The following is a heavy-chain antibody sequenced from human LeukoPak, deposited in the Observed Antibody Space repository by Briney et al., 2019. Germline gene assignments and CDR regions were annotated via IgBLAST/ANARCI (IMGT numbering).Heavy chain of an antibody. CDR3: AKDHYYDSSGYLEY. D-gene: IGHD3-22*01. Sequence: PGGSLRLSCAASGFTFSSYGMHWVRQAPGKGLEWVAVISYDGSNKYYADSVKGRFTISRDNSKNTLYLQMNSLRAEDTAVYYCAKDHYYDSSGYLEYWGQGTLVTVSS. CDR2: ISYDGSNK. J-gene: IGHJ4*02. CDR1: GFTFSSYG. V-gene: IGHV3-30*18.